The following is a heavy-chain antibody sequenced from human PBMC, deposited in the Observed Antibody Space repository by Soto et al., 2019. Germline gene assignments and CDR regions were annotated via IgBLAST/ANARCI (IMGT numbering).Heavy chain of an antibody. V-gene: IGHV4-34*01. J-gene: IGHJ5*02. CDR2: INHSGST. CDR1: GGSFSGYY. Sequence: SETLSLTCAVYGGSFSGYYWSWIRQPPGKGLEWIGEINHSGSTNYNPSLKSRVTISVDTSKNQFSLKLSSVTAADTAVYYCARGLNTYYYGSGSFNWFDPWGQGTLVTVSS. D-gene: IGHD3-10*01. CDR3: ARGLNTYYYGSGSFNWFDP.